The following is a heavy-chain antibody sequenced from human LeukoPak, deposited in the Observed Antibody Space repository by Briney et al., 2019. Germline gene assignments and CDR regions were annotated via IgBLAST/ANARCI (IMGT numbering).Heavy chain of an antibody. Sequence: PGGSLRLSCAASGFTFSDYYMSWIRQAPGKGLEWVSYISSSGSTIYYADSVKGRFTISRDNAKNSLYLQMNSLRAEDTAVYYCAREIVVEPSAFDIWGQGTMVTVSS. V-gene: IGHV3-11*01. CDR3: AREIVVEPSAFDI. CDR2: ISSSGSTI. CDR1: GFTFSDYY. D-gene: IGHD3-22*01. J-gene: IGHJ3*02.